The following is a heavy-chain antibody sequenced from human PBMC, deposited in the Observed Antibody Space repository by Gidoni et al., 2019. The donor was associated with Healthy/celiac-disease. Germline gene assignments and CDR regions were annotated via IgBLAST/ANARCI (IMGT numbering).Heavy chain of an antibody. D-gene: IGHD3-10*01. CDR1: GFSLSTSGMC. CDR3: ARIEGVRGANYYYYGMDV. V-gene: IGHV2-70*15. J-gene: IGHJ6*02. Sequence: QVTLRESGPALVKPTQTLTLTCTFSGFSLSTSGMCVSWIRQPPGKALEWLARIDWDDDKYYSTSLKTRLTISKDTSKNQVVLTMTNMDPVDTATYYCARIEGVRGANYYYYGMDVWGQGTTVTVSS. CDR2: IDWDDDK.